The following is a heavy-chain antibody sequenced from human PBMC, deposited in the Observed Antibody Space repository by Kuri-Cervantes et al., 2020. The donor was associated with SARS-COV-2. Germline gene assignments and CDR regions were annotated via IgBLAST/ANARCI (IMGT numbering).Heavy chain of an antibody. CDR2: IRSKAYGGTT. Sequence: GGSLRLSCTASGFTFGDYAMSWVRQAPGKGLEWVGFIRSKAYGGTTEYAASVKGRFTISRDDSKSIAYLQMNSLRAEDTAVYYCAREGLAARPCDYWGQGTLVTVSS. CDR1: GFTFGDYA. D-gene: IGHD6-6*01. CDR3: AREGLAARPCDY. J-gene: IGHJ4*02. V-gene: IGHV3-49*04.